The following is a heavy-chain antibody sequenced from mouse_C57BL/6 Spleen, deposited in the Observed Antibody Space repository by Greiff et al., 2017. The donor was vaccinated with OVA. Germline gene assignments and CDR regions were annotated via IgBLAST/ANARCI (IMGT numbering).Heavy chain of an antibody. CDR2: IDPSDSYT. J-gene: IGHJ1*03. CDR1: GYTFTSYW. V-gene: IGHV1-69*01. Sequence: QVQLQQPGAELVMPGASVKLSCKASGYTFTSYWMHWVKQRPGQGLEWIGEIDPSDSYTNYNQKFKGKSTLTVDKSSSTAYMQLSSLTSEDSAVYYCAREATAQATNWYFDVWGTGTTVTVSS. D-gene: IGHD3-2*02. CDR3: AREATAQATNWYFDV.